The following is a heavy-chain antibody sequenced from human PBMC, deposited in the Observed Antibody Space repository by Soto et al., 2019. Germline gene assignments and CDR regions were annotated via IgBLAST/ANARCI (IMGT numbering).Heavy chain of an antibody. CDR3: AKNWNWGSLVH. J-gene: IGHJ4*02. CDR2: IYYTGST. Sequence: SETLSLTCTVSGGSISSYYWSWIRQPPGKGLEWIGYIYYTGSTNYNPSLKSRVTISVDTPKNQFSLKLSSVTAADTAVYYCAKNWNWGSLVHWGQGTLVTVSS. CDR1: GGSISSYY. D-gene: IGHD7-27*01. V-gene: IGHV4-59*08.